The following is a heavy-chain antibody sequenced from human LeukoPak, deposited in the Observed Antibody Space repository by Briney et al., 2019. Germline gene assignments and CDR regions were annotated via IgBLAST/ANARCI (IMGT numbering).Heavy chain of an antibody. Sequence: GASVKVSCKVSGGSFTNNAISWVRQAPGQGPERMGRILPIFGTADYAERFQGRLTLTADRTTTTAYMELTSLKIEDTAFYFCARGKGFVGHFDFWGQGTLVTVSS. CDR1: GGSFTNNA. CDR3: ARGKGFVGHFDF. D-gene: IGHD3-3*01. V-gene: IGHV1-69*06. J-gene: IGHJ4*02. CDR2: ILPIFGTA.